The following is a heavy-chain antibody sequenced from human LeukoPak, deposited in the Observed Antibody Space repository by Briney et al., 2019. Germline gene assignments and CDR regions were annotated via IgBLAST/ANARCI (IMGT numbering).Heavy chain of an antibody. D-gene: IGHD5-18*01. CDR1: VYTLTELS. CDR2: FDPEDGET. Sequence: GASVKVSCKVSVYTLTELSMHWVRQAPGKGLEWSGGFDPEDGETISAQKFPSRVTMTEDTSTDTAYMELSSLRSEDTAVYYCAGQLWSGYYFDFWGQGTLVTVSS. V-gene: IGHV1-24*01. J-gene: IGHJ4*02. CDR3: AGQLWSGYYFDF.